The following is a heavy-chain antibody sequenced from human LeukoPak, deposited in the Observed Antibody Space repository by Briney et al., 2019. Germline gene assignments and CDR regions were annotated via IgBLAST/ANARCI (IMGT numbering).Heavy chain of an antibody. CDR3: ARGLRYSSSWYNFDY. CDR2: ISISSTTI. D-gene: IGHD6-13*01. CDR1: GFAFSGSS. V-gene: IGHV3-48*02. J-gene: IGHJ4*02. Sequence: GGSLRLSCVASGFAFSGSSMNGVRQAPGKGLEWVSYISISSTTIYYADSVKGRFTISRDNAKNSLYLQMNSLRDEDTAVYYCARGLRYSSSWYNFDYWGQGTLVTVSS.